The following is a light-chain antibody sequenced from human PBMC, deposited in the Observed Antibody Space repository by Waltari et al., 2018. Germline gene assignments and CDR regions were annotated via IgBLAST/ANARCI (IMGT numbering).Light chain of an antibody. CDR1: QVIGNF. J-gene: IGKJ4*01. V-gene: IGKV1-27*01. Sequence: DIQMTQSPSSLSASVGDSVTITCRASQVIGNFLAWYQQKPGKVTNLLISQASTLQAGVPSRFSGSGSGTDFTLTISSLQPEDVATYYCHKYTSAPLFGGGTKVEI. CDR3: HKYTSAPL. CDR2: QAS.